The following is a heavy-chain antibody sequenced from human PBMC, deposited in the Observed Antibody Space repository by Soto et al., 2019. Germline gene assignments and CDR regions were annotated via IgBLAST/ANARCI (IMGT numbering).Heavy chain of an antibody. CDR1: GDSITSNSYF. Sequence: SETLSLTCTVSGDSITSNSYFWAWIRQPPGMGLEWIGSIYYSGTTYYNPSLKSRVTISVDRSKNQFSLKLSSVTAADTAVYYCARHWWGDSGKYTFDFWSQGTLVTVSS. CDR3: ARHWWGDSGKYTFDF. CDR2: IYYSGTT. V-gene: IGHV4-39*01. J-gene: IGHJ4*02. D-gene: IGHD3-10*01.